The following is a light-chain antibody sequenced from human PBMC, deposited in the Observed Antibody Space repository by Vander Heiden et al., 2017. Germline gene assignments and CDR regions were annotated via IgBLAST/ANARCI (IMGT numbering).Light chain of an antibody. Sequence: EIVLTQSPGTLSLSPGERATLSCRASQSVSSNYLAWYQQKLGQAPRLLIYGASRRVTGIPDRFSGSGSGTDFTLTISRLEPEDFAVYYCQQYSSSPFTFGPGTKVDIK. J-gene: IGKJ3*01. CDR2: GAS. V-gene: IGKV3-20*01. CDR3: QQYSSSPFT. CDR1: QSVSSNY.